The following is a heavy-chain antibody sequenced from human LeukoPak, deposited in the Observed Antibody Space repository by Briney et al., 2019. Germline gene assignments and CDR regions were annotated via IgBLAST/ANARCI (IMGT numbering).Heavy chain of an antibody. CDR3: ARANRYCSGGSCYYYYYYYGMDV. V-gene: IGHV3-30-3*01. Sequence: GRSLRLSCAASGFTLSSYAMHWVRQAPGKGLEWVAVISYDGSNKYYADSVKGRFTISRDNSKNTLYLQMNSLRAEDTAVYYCARANRYCSGGSCYYYYYYYGMDVWGQGTTVTVSS. CDR2: ISYDGSNK. CDR1: GFTLSSYA. D-gene: IGHD2-15*01. J-gene: IGHJ6*02.